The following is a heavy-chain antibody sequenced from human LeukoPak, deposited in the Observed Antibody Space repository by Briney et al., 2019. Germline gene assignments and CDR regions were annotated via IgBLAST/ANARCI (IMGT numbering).Heavy chain of an antibody. CDR1: GYSFTNYW. J-gene: IGHJ5*02. V-gene: IGHV5-51*01. D-gene: IGHD4-17*01. Sequence: GESLKISCKGSGYSFTNYWIGWVRQMPGKGLEWMGIIYPGDSDTRYSPSFQGQVTISVDKSISTAYLQWSSLKASDTDMYYCARPTKPGDYGDYGWFDPWGQGTLVTVSS. CDR2: IYPGDSDT. CDR3: ARPTKPGDYGDYGWFDP.